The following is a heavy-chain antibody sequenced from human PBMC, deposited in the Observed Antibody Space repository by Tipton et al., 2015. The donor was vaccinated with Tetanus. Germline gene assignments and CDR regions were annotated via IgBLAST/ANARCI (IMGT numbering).Heavy chain of an antibody. J-gene: IGHJ4*02. CDR1: GGSLRSVDHY. CDR3: ARANFDFSKKGPFDS. Sequence: TLSLTCSVSGGSLRSVDHYWSWIRQPPGKGLEWLAYISSSGSTNSNPSLKSRITMSRDTSKNQFSLKLASVTAADTAVYFCARANFDFSKKGPFDSRGQGILVIVSA. D-gene: IGHD3-3*01. CDR2: ISSSGST. V-gene: IGHV4-61*08.